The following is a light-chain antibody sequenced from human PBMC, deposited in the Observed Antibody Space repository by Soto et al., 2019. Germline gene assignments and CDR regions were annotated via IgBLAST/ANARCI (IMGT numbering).Light chain of an antibody. CDR1: SSNLGANYD. J-gene: IGLJ1*01. Sequence: QSVLTQPPSVSGAPGQRVTISCTGSSSNLGANYDVHWYQQQLPGTAPKLLIYGNNNRPSGVPDRFSGSKSGSSASLAITGLQAEDEADYYGQSFDSRLFEEVFATGIKVTVL. CDR3: QSFDSRLFEEV. V-gene: IGLV1-40*01. CDR2: GNN.